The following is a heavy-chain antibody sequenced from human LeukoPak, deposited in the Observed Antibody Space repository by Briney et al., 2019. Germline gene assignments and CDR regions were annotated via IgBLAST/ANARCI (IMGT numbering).Heavy chain of an antibody. J-gene: IGHJ4*02. D-gene: IGHD5-12*01. CDR1: GYTFTSYY. CDR3: ARDSGHQRYSGYEYYFDY. V-gene: IGHV1-46*01. CDR2: INPSGGST. Sequence: ASVKVSCKASGYTFTSYYMHWVRQAPGQGLEWMGVINPSGGSTSYAQKFQGRVTVTRDTSTSTVYMELSSLRSEDTAVYYCARDSGHQRYSGYEYYFDYWGQGTLVTVSS.